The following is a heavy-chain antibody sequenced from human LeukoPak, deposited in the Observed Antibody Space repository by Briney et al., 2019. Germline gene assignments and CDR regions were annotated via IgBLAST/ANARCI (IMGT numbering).Heavy chain of an antibody. CDR1: GGTFSSYG. V-gene: IGHV1-18*01. CDR2: ISAYNGNT. CDR3: ARESDLWFGNIDY. J-gene: IGHJ4*02. Sequence: GSSVKVSCKASGGTFSSYGIRWVRQAPGQGLEWMGWISAYNGNTNYAQKLQGRVTMTTDTSTSTAYMELRSLRSDDTAVYYCARESDLWFGNIDYWGQGTLVTVSS. D-gene: IGHD3-10*01.